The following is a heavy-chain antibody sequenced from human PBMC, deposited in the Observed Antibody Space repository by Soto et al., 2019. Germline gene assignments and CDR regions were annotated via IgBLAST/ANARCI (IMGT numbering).Heavy chain of an antibody. CDR2: ISSSSSYI. D-gene: IGHD5-18*01. CDR1: GFTFSSYS. J-gene: IGHJ4*02. Sequence: GSLRLSCAASGFTFSSYSMNWVRQAPGKGLEWVSSISSSSSYIYYADSVKGRFTISRDNAKNSLYLQMNSLRAEDTAVYYCARESDTAMANFDYWGQGTLVTVSS. CDR3: ARESDTAMANFDY. V-gene: IGHV3-21*01.